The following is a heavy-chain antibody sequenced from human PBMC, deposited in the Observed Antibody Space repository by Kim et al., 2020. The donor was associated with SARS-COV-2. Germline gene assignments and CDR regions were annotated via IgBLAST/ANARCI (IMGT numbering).Heavy chain of an antibody. CDR3: SLGSSSWGVEYFQH. J-gene: IGHJ1*01. V-gene: IGHV1-69*01. Sequence: AQKFQGRVTITADESTSTAYMELSSLRSEDTAVYYCSLGSSSWGVEYFQHWGQGTLVTVSS. D-gene: IGHD6-13*01.